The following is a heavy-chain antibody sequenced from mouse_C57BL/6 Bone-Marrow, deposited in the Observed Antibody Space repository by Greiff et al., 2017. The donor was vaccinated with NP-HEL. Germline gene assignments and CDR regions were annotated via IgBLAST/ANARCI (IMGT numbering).Heavy chain of an antibody. V-gene: IGHV1-81*01. Sequence: QVQLQQSGAELARPGASVKLSCKASGYTFTSYGISWVKQRTGQGLEWIGEIYPRSGNTYYNEKFKGKATLTADKSSSTAYMELRSLTSEDSAVYFCARNHYGSRYFDVWGTGTTVTVSS. D-gene: IGHD1-1*01. CDR1: GYTFTSYG. CDR2: IYPRSGNT. J-gene: IGHJ1*03. CDR3: ARNHYGSRYFDV.